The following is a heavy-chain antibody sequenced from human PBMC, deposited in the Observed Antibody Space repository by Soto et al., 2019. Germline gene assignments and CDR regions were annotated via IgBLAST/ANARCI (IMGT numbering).Heavy chain of an antibody. D-gene: IGHD2-21*01. V-gene: IGHV3-30*18. CDR1: GFTFSSYG. J-gene: IGHJ4*02. CDR2: ISYDGSNK. CDR3: TKDSRIVFFTAPYDY. Sequence: QVQLVESGGGVVQPGRSLRLSCAASGFTFSSYGMHWVRQAPGKGLEWVAVISYDGSNKYYADSVKGRFTISRDNSENLMYPQMNSLRAEYPDVYYCTKDSRIVFFTAPYDYRGQGTLVTVSS.